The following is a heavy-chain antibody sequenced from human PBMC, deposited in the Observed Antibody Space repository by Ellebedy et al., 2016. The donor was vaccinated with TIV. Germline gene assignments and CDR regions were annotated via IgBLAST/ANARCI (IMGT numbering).Heavy chain of an antibody. CDR3: AKDADLNSGYAVLYFDY. CDR1: GFTFSSYA. V-gene: IGHV3-23*01. D-gene: IGHD5-12*01. J-gene: IGHJ4*02. CDR2: ISGSGGST. Sequence: GESLKISXAASGFTFSSYAMSWVRQAPGKGLEWVSAISGSGGSTYYADSVKGRFTISRDNSKNTLYLQMNSLRAEDTAVYYCAKDADLNSGYAVLYFDYWGQGTLVTVSS.